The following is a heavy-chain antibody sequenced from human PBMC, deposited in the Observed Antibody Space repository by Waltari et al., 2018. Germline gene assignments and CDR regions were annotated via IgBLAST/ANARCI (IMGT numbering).Heavy chain of an antibody. CDR3: ARGLVVVVPAAEPWYFDL. CDR1: GGSFSGYY. D-gene: IGHD2-2*01. CDR2: INHSGST. V-gene: IGHV4-34*01. Sequence: QVQLQQWGAGLLKPSETLSLTCAVYGGSFSGYYWSWIRQPPGKGLEWIGEINHSGSTNYNPSLKSRVTISVDTSKNQFSLKRSSVTAADTAVYYCARGLVVVVPAAEPWYFDLWGRGTLVTVSS. J-gene: IGHJ2*01.